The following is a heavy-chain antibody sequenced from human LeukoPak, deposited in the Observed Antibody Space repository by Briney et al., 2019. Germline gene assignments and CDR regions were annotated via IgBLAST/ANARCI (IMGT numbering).Heavy chain of an antibody. J-gene: IGHJ3*02. Sequence: GASVKVSCKASGYTFTSYGISWVRQAPGQGLEWMEWISAYNGNTNCAQKLQGRVTMTTDTSTSTAYMELRSLRSDDTAVYYCARDPLNYDFWSGYYSAAQGVFDIWGQGTMVTVSS. CDR3: ARDPLNYDFWSGYYSAAQGVFDI. CDR2: ISAYNGNT. CDR1: GYTFTSYG. D-gene: IGHD3-3*01. V-gene: IGHV1-18*01.